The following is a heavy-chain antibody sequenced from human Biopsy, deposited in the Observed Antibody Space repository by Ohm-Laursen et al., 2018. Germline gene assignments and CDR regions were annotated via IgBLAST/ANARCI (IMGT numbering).Heavy chain of an antibody. J-gene: IGHJ4*02. CDR3: ASRPNCGGDCSSGFDY. CDR1: GYTFTGYH. Sequence: GSSVKVSCKASGYTFTGYHVHWVRQAPGQGLEWMGWINAKTGDTNYAQKFQGRVTMTRDTSISTAYVDLSSLRSEDTAVYYCASRPNCGGDCSSGFDYWRQGTLVPVPS. V-gene: IGHV1-2*02. D-gene: IGHD2-21*02. CDR2: INAKTGDT.